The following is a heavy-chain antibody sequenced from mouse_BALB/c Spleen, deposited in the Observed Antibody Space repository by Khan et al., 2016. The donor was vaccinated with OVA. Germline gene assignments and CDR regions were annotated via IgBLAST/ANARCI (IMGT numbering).Heavy chain of an antibody. CDR2: IYPFNDDS. J-gene: IGHJ3*01. D-gene: IGHD1-1*01. CDR1: GYTFTSYV. Sequence: VQLKQSGPELLKPGASVKMSCKASGYTFTSYVMHWVKQKPGQGLEWIGYIYPFNDDSKYSEKFKGKATLPSDTSSNTAYMELSSLTSEDSAVYYCATQGSTYTWFAYWGQGTLVTVSA. CDR3: ATQGSTYTWFAY. V-gene: IGHV1S136*01.